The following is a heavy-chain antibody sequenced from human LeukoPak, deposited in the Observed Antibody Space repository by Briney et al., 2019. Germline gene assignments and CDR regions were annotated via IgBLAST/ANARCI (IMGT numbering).Heavy chain of an antibody. CDR2: IYYSGST. V-gene: IGHV4-59*01. CDR1: GGSISSYY. J-gene: IGHJ4*02. D-gene: IGHD3-10*01. Sequence: SETLSLTCTVSGGSISSYYWSWIRQPPGKGLEWIGYIYYSGSTNYNPSLKSRVIISVDKSKNQFSLKLSSVTAADTAVYYCARDRYGSGSYGIDYWGQGTLVTVSS. CDR3: ARDRYGSGSYGIDY.